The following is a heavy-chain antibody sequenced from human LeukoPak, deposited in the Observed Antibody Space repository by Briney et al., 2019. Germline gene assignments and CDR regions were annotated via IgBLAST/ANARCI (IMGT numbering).Heavy chain of an antibody. J-gene: IGHJ3*02. Sequence: GGSLRLSCAASGFTFSSYEMNWVRQAPGKGLEWVAVISYDGSNKYYTDSVKGRFTISRDNSKNTLYLQMNSLRAEDTAVYYCARVRMSGWTLGYAFDIWGQGTMVTVSS. CDR1: GFTFSSYE. V-gene: IGHV3-30*03. CDR3: ARVRMSGWTLGYAFDI. D-gene: IGHD6-19*01. CDR2: ISYDGSNK.